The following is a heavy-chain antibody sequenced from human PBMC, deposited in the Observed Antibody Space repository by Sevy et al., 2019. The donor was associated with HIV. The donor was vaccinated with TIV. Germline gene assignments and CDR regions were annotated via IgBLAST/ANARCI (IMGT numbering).Heavy chain of an antibody. CDR1: GFTFNNYA. Sequence: GGSLRLSCAASGFTFNNYAMTWVRQAPGKGLEWDSAVSGGGDTTYCADSVKCRFTISRDNSKNTLYLQMNSLRAEDTAVYYCAKGDSTSGYYLNYFAYWGQGTLVTVSS. CDR3: AKGDSTSGYYLNYFAY. J-gene: IGHJ4*02. D-gene: IGHD3-22*01. V-gene: IGHV3-23*01. CDR2: VSGGGDTT.